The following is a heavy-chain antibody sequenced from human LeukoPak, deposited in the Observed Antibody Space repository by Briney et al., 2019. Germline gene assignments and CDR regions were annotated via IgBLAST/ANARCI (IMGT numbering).Heavy chain of an antibody. CDR2: ISWDGGST. Sequence: GGSLRLSCAASGFTFDNYAMHWLRQAPGKGLEWVSLISWDGGSTYYADSVKGRFTISRDNSKNSLYLQMNSLRAEDTALYYCAKATYYYDSSGYQTAYYFDYWGQGTLVTVSS. CDR1: GFTFDNYA. J-gene: IGHJ4*02. D-gene: IGHD3-22*01. V-gene: IGHV3-43D*03. CDR3: AKATYYYDSSGYQTAYYFDY.